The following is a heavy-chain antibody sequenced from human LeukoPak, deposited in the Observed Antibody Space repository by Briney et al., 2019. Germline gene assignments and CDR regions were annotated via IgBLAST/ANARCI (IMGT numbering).Heavy chain of an antibody. Sequence: ASVKVSCKASGYTFTNNLIHWVRKAPGQGLEWMSKINPGSGSATYAQKFQGRVTVNRDMSTNTVYMELSSLRSEDTAVYYCARDYTKNWCVDYWGQGTLVTVSS. J-gene: IGHJ4*02. D-gene: IGHD2-8*02. CDR1: GYTFTNNL. CDR3: ARDYTKNWCVDY. V-gene: IGHV1-46*01. CDR2: INPGSGSA.